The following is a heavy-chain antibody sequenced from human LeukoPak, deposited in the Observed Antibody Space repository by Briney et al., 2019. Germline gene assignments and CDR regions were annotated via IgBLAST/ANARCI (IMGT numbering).Heavy chain of an antibody. CDR1: GYTFTGYY. CDR2: INPNSGGT. CDR3: ARAHSSSWYGIYYYYGMDV. Sequence: ASVTVSCKASGYTFTGYYMHWVRQAPGRGLEWMGWINPNSGGTNYAQKFQGRVTMTRDTSISTAYMELSRLRSDDTAVYYCARAHSSSWYGIYYYYGMDVWGQGTTVTVSS. J-gene: IGHJ6*02. V-gene: IGHV1-2*02. D-gene: IGHD6-13*01.